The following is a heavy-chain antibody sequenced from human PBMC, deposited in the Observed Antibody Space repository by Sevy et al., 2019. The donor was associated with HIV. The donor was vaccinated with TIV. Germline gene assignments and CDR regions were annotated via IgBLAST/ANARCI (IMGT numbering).Heavy chain of an antibody. CDR2: ISGSGGST. CDR1: GFTFSSYA. CDR3: ARAFLKGDSSSY. J-gene: IGHJ4*02. Sequence: GGSLRLSCAASGFTFSSYAMRWVRQAPGKGLEWVSAISGSGGSTYYADSVKGRFTISRDNSKNTLYLQMNSLRAEDTAVYYCARAFLKGDSSSYWGQGTLVTVSS. V-gene: IGHV3-23*01. D-gene: IGHD2-15*01.